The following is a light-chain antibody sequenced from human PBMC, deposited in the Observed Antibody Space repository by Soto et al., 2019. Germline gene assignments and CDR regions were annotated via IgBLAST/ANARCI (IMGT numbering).Light chain of an antibody. V-gene: IGKV3-20*01. CDR1: QIVSSNY. Sequence: EIVLTQSPGTLSVTPGERATLSCRASQIVSSNYLAWYQQKPGQAPRLLISNASRRATGIPDRFSGSGSATDFTLTIAGLEPEDFAMYYCQQYGSSLPWTFGQGTKVDIK. CDR3: QQYGSSLPWT. CDR2: NAS. J-gene: IGKJ1*01.